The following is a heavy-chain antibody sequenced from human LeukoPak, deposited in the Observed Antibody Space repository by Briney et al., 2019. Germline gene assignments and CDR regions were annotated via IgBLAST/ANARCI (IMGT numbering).Heavy chain of an antibody. Sequence: SETLSLTCTVSGGSISSYYWSWIRQPPGKGLEWIGYIYYSGSTNYNPSLKSRVTISVDTSKNQFSLKLSSVTAADTAVYYCARGGYYDSSGYDIDYWGQGTLVTVSP. CDR1: GGSISSYY. J-gene: IGHJ4*02. D-gene: IGHD3-22*01. CDR2: IYYSGST. V-gene: IGHV4-59*01. CDR3: ARGGYYDSSGYDIDY.